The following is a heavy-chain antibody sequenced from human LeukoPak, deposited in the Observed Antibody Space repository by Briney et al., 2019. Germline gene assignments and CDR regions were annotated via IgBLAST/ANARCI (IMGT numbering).Heavy chain of an antibody. CDR1: GYTFTSYD. Sequence: ASVKVSCKASGYTFTSYDINWVRQAPGQGLEWMGIINPSGGSTSYAQKFQGRVTMTRDTSTSTVYMELSSLRSEDTAVYYCARGSSTSWTTLSGWFDPWGQGTLVTVSS. CDR3: ARGSSTSWTTLSGWFDP. J-gene: IGHJ5*02. V-gene: IGHV1-46*01. D-gene: IGHD2-2*01. CDR2: INPSGGST.